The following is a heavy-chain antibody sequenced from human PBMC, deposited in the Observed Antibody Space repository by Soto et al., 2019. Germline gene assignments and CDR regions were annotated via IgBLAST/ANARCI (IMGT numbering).Heavy chain of an antibody. V-gene: IGHV3-74*01. D-gene: IGHD6-13*01. J-gene: IGHJ5*02. CDR3: ARGSTSSSWPPNWFDP. CDR2: INSDGSST. Sequence: GGSLRLSCAASGFTFSSYSMNWVRQAPGKGLVWVSRINSDGSSTSYADSVKGRFTISRDNAKNTLYLQMNSLRAEDTAVYYCARGSTSSSWPPNWFDPWGQGTLVTVSS. CDR1: GFTFSSYS.